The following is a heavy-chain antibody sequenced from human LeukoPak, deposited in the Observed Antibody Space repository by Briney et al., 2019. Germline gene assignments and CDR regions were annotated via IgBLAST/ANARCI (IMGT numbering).Heavy chain of an antibody. CDR1: GFTFSNLW. J-gene: IGHJ4*02. D-gene: IGHD6-13*01. CDR3: AKSTAAAGTD. CDR2: IKQDGSEK. Sequence: GGSLRLSCAASGFTFSNLWMSWVRQAPGKGLKWVANIKQDGSEKYYVDSVKGRFTISRDNAQNSLYLQMNSLRAEDTAIYYCAKSTAAAGTDWGQGILVTVSS. V-gene: IGHV3-7*03.